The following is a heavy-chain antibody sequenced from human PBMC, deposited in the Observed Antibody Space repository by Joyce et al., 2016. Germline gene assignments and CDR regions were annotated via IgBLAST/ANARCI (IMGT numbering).Heavy chain of an antibody. D-gene: IGHD3-3*01. Sequence: QVQLVESGGGVVQPGRSLRLSCAASGFTFSDYPMYWVRQAPGMGREWVAVISYNTNAKYDAASVEGRFIVSRDNSQNTLYLQMNSLRAEDTAVYYCARELFGVVTSSFSYYYYGLAVWGQGTTVTVS. CDR2: ISYNTNAK. CDR3: ARELFGVVTSSFSYYYYGLAV. CDR1: GFTFSDYP. J-gene: IGHJ6*02. V-gene: IGHV3-30*04.